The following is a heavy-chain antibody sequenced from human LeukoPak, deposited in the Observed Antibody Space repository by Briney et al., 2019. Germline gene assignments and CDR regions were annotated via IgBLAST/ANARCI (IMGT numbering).Heavy chain of an antibody. CDR1: GFTVSSNS. J-gene: IGHJ3*02. Sequence: GGSLRLSCTVSGFTVSSNSMSWVRQAPGKGLEWVSFIYSGGNTHYSDSVKGRFTISRDNSKNALYLQMNSPRAEDTAVYYCARGGSYLSAFDIWGQGTMVTVSS. V-gene: IGHV3-53*01. CDR3: ARGGSYLSAFDI. D-gene: IGHD1-26*01. CDR2: IYSGGNT.